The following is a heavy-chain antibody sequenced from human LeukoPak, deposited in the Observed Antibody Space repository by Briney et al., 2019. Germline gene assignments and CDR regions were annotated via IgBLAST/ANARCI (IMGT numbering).Heavy chain of an antibody. Sequence: SETLSLTCTVSGGSLSDYYWSWIRQPAGKGLEWVGRIYPSGSTNYNPSLRSRVSVSVDTSKNQFSLNLSSVTAADTAVYYCARDYGGVGATALDFWGQGALVTVSS. CDR1: GGSLSDYY. J-gene: IGHJ4*02. D-gene: IGHD1-26*01. CDR2: IYPSGST. CDR3: ARDYGGVGATALDF. V-gene: IGHV4-4*07.